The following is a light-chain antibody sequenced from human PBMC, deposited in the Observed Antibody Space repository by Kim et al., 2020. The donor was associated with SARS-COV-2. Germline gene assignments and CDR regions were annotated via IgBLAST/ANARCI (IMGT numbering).Light chain of an antibody. V-gene: IGLV2-11*01. Sequence: GQSVTISCTGTSRDVGGYNYVSWYQQHQGKAPKLMIYDVSKRPSGVPDRFSGSKSGNTASLTISGLQAEDEADYYCCSYAGSYTVVFGGGTQLTVL. CDR2: DVS. CDR1: SRDVGGYNY. CDR3: CSYAGSYTVV. J-gene: IGLJ2*01.